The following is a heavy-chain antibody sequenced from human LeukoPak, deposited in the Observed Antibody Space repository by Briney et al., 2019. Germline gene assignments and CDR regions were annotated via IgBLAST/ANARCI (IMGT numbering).Heavy chain of an antibody. CDR2: ISSNGGST. V-gene: IGHV3-64D*06. CDR1: GFTFSSYA. CDR3: APSPYYYESSGYSA. D-gene: IGHD3-22*01. J-gene: IGHJ5*02. Sequence: GGSLRLSCSASGFTFSSYAMHWVRQAPGKGLEYVSAISSNGGSTYYADSVKGRFTVSRDNSKNTLYLQMSSLRAEDTAVYYCAPSPYYYESSGYSAWGQGTLVTVSS.